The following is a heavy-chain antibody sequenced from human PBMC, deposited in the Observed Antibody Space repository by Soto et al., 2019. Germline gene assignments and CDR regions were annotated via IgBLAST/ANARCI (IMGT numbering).Heavy chain of an antibody. CDR2: IFYSGST. CDR1: GGSISSSNYY. V-gene: IGHV4-39*01. CDR3: ARRAGYALDY. J-gene: IGHJ4*02. D-gene: IGHD5-12*01. Sequence: QLQLQESGPGLVKPSETLSLTCTVSGGSISSSNYYWGWIRQPPGKGLEWIGSIFYSGSTYYNPSLKDRVTISIDTSKKQFSLKLSSVTAADTALYYCARRAGYALDYWGQGTLVTVSS.